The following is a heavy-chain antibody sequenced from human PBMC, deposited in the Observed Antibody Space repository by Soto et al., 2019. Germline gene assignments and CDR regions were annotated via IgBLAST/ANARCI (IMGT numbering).Heavy chain of an antibody. J-gene: IGHJ4*02. V-gene: IGHV1-2*04. D-gene: IGHD4-17*01. Sequence: ASVKVSCKASGYTFTGYYMHWVRQAPGQGLEWMGWINPNSGGTNYAQKFQGWVTMTRDTSISTAYMELSRLRSDDTAVYYCARAHLATVTTNFDYWGQGTLVTVSS. CDR3: ARAHLATVTTNFDY. CDR1: GYTFTGYY. CDR2: INPNSGGT.